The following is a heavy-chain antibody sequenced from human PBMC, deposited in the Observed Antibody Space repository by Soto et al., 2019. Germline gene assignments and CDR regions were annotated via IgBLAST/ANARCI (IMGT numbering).Heavy chain of an antibody. CDR3: AGESSSSDRAPWITYYFDY. Sequence: HVQLVESGGGVVQPGRSLRLSCAASGFTFSSYGMHWVRQARGKGLEWVAVISYDGSNKYYADSVKGRFTISRDNSKNTLYLQMNSLRAEDTAVYYCAGESSSSDRAPWITYYFDYWGQGTLVTVSS. V-gene: IGHV3-30*03. J-gene: IGHJ4*02. D-gene: IGHD6-13*01. CDR2: ISYDGSNK. CDR1: GFTFSSYG.